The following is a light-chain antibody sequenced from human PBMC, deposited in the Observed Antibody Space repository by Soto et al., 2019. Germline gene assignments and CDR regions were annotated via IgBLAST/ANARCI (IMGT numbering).Light chain of an antibody. Sequence: EIVLTQSPATLSLSPGERGTLSCMASQSVSSYLAWYQQKPGQAPRLLIYDASISATGIPARFSGSGSGTDFTLTISSLEPEDFAVYYCQQRSNWPLTFGGGTKVEIK. CDR2: DAS. CDR3: QQRSNWPLT. J-gene: IGKJ4*01. CDR1: QSVSSY. V-gene: IGKV3-11*01.